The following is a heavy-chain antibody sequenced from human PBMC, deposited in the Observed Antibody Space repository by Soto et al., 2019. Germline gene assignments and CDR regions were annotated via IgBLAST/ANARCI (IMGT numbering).Heavy chain of an antibody. CDR3: ARPGPNDFMDV. J-gene: IGHJ6*02. Sequence: EVQLVQSGTEVKKPGESLKISCKVAGYPFPTYWIDWVRQMPGKGLEWMGTIYPGDSDTRYNPSFQGQVSMSADKSNNHVYLQWRSLKASDSATYYCARPGPNDFMDVWGQGTTVNVS. V-gene: IGHV5-51*01. CDR2: IYPGDSDT. CDR1: GYPFPTYW. D-gene: IGHD3-3*01.